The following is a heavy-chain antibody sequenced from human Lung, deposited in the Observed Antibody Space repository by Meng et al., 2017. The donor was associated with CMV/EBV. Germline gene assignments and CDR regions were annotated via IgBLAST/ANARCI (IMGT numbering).Heavy chain of an antibody. J-gene: IGHJ4*02. CDR2: INHGGGT. V-gene: IGHV4-34*01. CDR3: AIRDGDDYRTFDS. D-gene: IGHD5-24*01. Sequence: SXTLSLXCSVSGGPFNTYYWSWIRQPPGKGLEWIRDINHGGGTNYNPSLKSRVTILVDTSTNQFSLRVGSVPAADTAVYYCAIRDGDDYRTFDSWGQGTLVTVSS. CDR1: GGPFNTYY.